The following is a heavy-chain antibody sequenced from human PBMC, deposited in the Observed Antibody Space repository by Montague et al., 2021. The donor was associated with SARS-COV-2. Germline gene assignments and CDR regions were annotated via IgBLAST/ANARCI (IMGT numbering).Heavy chain of an antibody. CDR2: TK. CDR3: ARAGEDYYYDSSGFLY. Sequence: TKYYADSVNGRFTISRDNAKNSLYLQMSSLRAEDTDVYYCARAGEDYYYDSSGFLYWGQGILVTVSS. D-gene: IGHD3-22*01. J-gene: IGHJ4*02. V-gene: IGHV3-48*03.